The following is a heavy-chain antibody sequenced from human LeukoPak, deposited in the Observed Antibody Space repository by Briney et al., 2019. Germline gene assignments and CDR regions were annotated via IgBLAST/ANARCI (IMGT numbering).Heavy chain of an antibody. J-gene: IGHJ4*02. CDR3: AKVVGYCTSTSCSGHFNY. Sequence: GGSLRLSCAASGFTFTTYAMTWVRQAPGKGLEWVSSITGSGGSTYYADSVKGRFIFSRDNSKNTLYLQMNSLRAEDTAVYYCAKVVGYCTSTSCSGHFNYWGQGTLVTVSS. D-gene: IGHD2-2*01. V-gene: IGHV3-23*01. CDR1: GFTFTTYA. CDR2: ITGSGGST.